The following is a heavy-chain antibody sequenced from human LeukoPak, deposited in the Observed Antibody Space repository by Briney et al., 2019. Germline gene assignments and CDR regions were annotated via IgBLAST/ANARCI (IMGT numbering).Heavy chain of an antibody. CDR2: ISSSSSYI. V-gene: IGHV3-21*01. Sequence: GGSLRLSCAASGFTFSSYSMNWVRQAPGKGLEWVSSISSSSSYIYYADSVKGRFTIPRDNAKNSLYLQMNSLRAEDTAVHYCARDQGGVGAPFDYWGQGTLVTVSS. CDR3: ARDQGGVGAPFDY. D-gene: IGHD1-26*01. CDR1: GFTFSSYS. J-gene: IGHJ4*02.